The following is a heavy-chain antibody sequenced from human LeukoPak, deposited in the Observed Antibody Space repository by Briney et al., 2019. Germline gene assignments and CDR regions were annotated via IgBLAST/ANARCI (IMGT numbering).Heavy chain of an antibody. CDR1: GFTFTSSA. J-gene: IGHJ4*02. V-gene: IGHV1-58*02. CDR3: AADPTGCATTGDY. D-gene: IGHD3-9*01. CDR2: IVVGSGNT. Sequence: SVKVSCKASGFTFTSSAMQWVRQARGQRLEWIGWIVVGSGNTNYAQKFQERVTITRDMSTSTAYMERSSLRSEDTAVYYCAADPTGCATTGDYWGQGTLVTVSS.